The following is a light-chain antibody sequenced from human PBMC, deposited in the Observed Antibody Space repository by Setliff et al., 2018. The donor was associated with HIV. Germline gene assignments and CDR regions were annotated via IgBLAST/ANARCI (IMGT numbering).Light chain of an antibody. Sequence: DIQMTQSPSTLSASVGDRVTITCRASHITNNYLAWFQQKPGKAPKLLIYEASTLKSGVPSRFSGSESGTEFTLTISSLQPDDFATYYCHQYNSFPWTFGQGTKVDIK. J-gene: IGKJ1*01. V-gene: IGKV1-5*03. CDR3: HQYNSFPWT. CDR2: EAS. CDR1: HITNNY.